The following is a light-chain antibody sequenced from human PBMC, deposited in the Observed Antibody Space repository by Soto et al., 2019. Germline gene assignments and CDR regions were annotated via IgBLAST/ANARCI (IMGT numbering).Light chain of an antibody. CDR1: QGINNC. Sequence: DIQMTQSPSSLSASVGDRVTITCQASQGINNCLNWYPQKAGKAPKLLIYDASNLETGVPSRFSGSGSGTAFTFIISSLQPEDVATYYCQQFANIPLTFGGGTKVDIK. V-gene: IGKV1-33*01. CDR2: DAS. CDR3: QQFANIPLT. J-gene: IGKJ4*01.